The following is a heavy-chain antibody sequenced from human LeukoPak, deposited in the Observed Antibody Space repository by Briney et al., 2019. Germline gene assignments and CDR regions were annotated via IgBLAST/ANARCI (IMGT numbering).Heavy chain of an antibody. CDR1: GFTLSSYS. D-gene: IGHD7-27*01. J-gene: IGHJ4*02. CDR2: ISSSSIYI. CDR3: AREEGGKLGIDYYFDY. Sequence: GSLRLSCAASGFTLSSYSMNWVRQAPGKGLEWVSSISSSSIYIYYADSVKGRFTISRDNAKNSLYLQMNSLRAEDTAMYYCAREEGGKLGIDYYFDYWGQGTLVTVSS. V-gene: IGHV3-21*06.